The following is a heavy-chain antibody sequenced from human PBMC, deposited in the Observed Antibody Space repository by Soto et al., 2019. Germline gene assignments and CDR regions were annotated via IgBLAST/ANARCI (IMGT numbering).Heavy chain of an antibody. J-gene: IGHJ6*01. CDR2: IIPIFGTA. V-gene: IGHV1-69*13. Sequence: SVKVSCKASGGTFSSYAISWVRQAPGQGLEWMGGIIPIFGTANYAQKFQGRVTITADESTSTAYMELSSLRSEDTAVYYCARQGKVVTAILRNYYYYFYGMDV. CDR1: GGTFSSYA. D-gene: IGHD2-21*02. CDR3: ARQGKVVTAILRNYYYYFYGMDV.